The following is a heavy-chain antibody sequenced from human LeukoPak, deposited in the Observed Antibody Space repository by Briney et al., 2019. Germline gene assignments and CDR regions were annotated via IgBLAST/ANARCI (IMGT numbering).Heavy chain of an antibody. D-gene: IGHD6-6*01. J-gene: IGHJ4*02. CDR2: ISGSGGST. CDR1: GFTFSSYA. Sequence: GGSLRLSCAASGFTFSSYAMSWVRQAPGKGLEWVSAISGSGGSTYYAGSVKGRFTISRDNSKNTLYLQMNSLRAEDTAVYYCAKRDLYSSSSGRVDYWGQGTLVTVSS. V-gene: IGHV3-23*01. CDR3: AKRDLYSSSSGRVDY.